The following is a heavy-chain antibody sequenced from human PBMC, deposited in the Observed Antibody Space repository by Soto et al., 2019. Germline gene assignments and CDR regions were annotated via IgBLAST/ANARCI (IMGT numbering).Heavy chain of an antibody. CDR3: ARGGPTGGSYKYNWFDP. Sequence: SETLSLTCTVSGGSISSGDFYWSWIRQPPGTGLEWIGYISYGGSTYYNTSLKSRVTISVDTSKNQFSLKLNSVTAADTAVYYCARGGPTGGSYKYNWFDPWGQGTLVTVSS. J-gene: IGHJ5*02. D-gene: IGHD2-15*01. CDR1: GGSISSGDFY. V-gene: IGHV4-30-4*01. CDR2: ISYGGST.